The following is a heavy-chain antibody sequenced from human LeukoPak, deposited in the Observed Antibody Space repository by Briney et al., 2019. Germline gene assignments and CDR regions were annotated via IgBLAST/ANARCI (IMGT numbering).Heavy chain of an antibody. CDR1: GFTFSDYY. CDR2: IKQDGSEK. Sequence: GGSLRLSCAASGFTFSDYYMSWVRQAPGKGLEWVANIKQDGSEKYYVDSVKGRFTISRDNAKNSLYLQMNSLRAEDTAVYYCAREGAAAGPYYYYYMDVWGKGTTVTVSS. CDR3: AREGAAAGPYYYYYMDV. D-gene: IGHD6-13*01. J-gene: IGHJ6*03. V-gene: IGHV3-7*01.